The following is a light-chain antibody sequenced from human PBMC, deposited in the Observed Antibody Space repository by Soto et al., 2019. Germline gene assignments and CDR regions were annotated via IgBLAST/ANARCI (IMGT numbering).Light chain of an antibody. V-gene: IGLV1-44*01. Sequence: QSVLTQPPSASGIPGQRVTISCSGSSSNIGSNTVNWYQQLPGTAPKLLIYSNNQRLSGVPDRFSGSKSGTSASLAISGLQSEDEADYYCAAWDDSLNGYVFGTGTKVTVL. CDR2: SNN. CDR3: AAWDDSLNGYV. CDR1: SSNIGSNT. J-gene: IGLJ1*01.